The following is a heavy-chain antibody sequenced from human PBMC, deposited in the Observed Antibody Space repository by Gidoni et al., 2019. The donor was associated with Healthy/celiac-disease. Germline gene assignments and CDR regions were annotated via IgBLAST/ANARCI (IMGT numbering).Heavy chain of an antibody. CDR2: ISWDGGST. Sequence: EVQLVESGGVVVQPGGSLRLSCSASGFTFDDYTMHWVRQAPGKGLGWVSLISWDGGSTYYADSVKGRFTISRDNSKNSLYLQMNSLRTEDTALYYCAKGISGSYHTSSFDYWGQGTLVTVSS. J-gene: IGHJ4*02. CDR3: AKGISGSYHTSSFDY. CDR1: GFTFDDYT. V-gene: IGHV3-43*01. D-gene: IGHD1-26*01.